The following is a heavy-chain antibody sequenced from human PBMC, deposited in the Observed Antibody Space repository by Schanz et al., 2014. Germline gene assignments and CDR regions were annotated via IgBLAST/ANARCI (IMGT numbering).Heavy chain of an antibody. CDR2: ISSTGGST. D-gene: IGHD1-1*01. J-gene: IGHJ6*02. CDR3: AKAFRTTKCYGMDV. CDR1: GFTFYNYA. Sequence: EVRLVESGGGLVQPGGSLRLSCAASGFTFYNYAMTWVRQAPGKGLEWVSAISSTGGSTYYADSVKGRFAISRDNSKNTLSLLVNSRRGKNTATYYGAKAFRTTKCYGMDVGGQGTTVTVS. V-gene: IGHV3-23*04.